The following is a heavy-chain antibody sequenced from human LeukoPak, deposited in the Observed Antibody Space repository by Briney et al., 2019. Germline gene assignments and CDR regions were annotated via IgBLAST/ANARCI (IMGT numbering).Heavy chain of an antibody. J-gene: IGHJ4*01. D-gene: IGHD3-22*01. CDR2: IYSSGSA. Sequence: SETLSLTCTVSGSSINNNFWTWIRQPPGKGLEWIGYIYSSGSANYNPSLKSRVIISGDTSKNQISLKLTSVTAADTAVYFCAGHRDYYDTWGHGTLVTVSS. CDR3: AGHRDYYDT. CDR1: GSSINNNF. V-gene: IGHV4-59*08.